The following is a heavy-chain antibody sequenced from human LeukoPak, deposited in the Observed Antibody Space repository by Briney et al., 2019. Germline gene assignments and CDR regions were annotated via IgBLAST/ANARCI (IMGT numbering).Heavy chain of an antibody. CDR3: AREARNTYFDL. CDR2: IYYSGTT. Sequence: SQTLSLTCTVSGGSISSGDYDWGWIRQPPGKGLEWIGYIYYSGTTYYNPSLKSRVTISVDTSKKQFSLKLTSVTAADTAVYYCAREARNTYFDLWGRGTLVTVSS. V-gene: IGHV4-30-4*01. J-gene: IGHJ2*01. CDR1: GGSISSGDYD. D-gene: IGHD6-6*01.